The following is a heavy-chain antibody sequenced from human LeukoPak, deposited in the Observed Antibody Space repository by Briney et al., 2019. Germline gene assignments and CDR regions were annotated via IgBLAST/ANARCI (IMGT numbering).Heavy chain of an antibody. V-gene: IGHV4-39*01. D-gene: IGHD3-10*01. J-gene: IGHJ5*02. CDR2: IYYSGTT. CDR3: ARSLGANTWVGNWFDP. CDR1: GGXISSPNHD. Sequence: PSDTLSLICIVSGGXISSPNHDWAWIRQPPGQGLEWNGRIYYSGTTYYNLSLKSRVTLSVDTSQNQFSLKLSSVTAADTAIFFCARSLGANTWVGNWFDPWGQGTLVTVSP.